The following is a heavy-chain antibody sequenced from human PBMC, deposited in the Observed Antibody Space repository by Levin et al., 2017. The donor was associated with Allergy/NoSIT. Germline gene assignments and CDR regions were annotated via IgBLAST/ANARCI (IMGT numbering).Heavy chain of an antibody. CDR2: ISSSSSYI. J-gene: IGHJ4*02. Sequence: GESLKISCAASGFTFSSYSMNWVRQAPGKGLEWVSSISSSSSYIYYADSVKGRFTISRDNAKNSLYLQMNSLRAEDTAVYYCASESGRRLDYDILTGYLHSGDYWGQGTLVTVSS. V-gene: IGHV3-21*01. D-gene: IGHD3-9*01. CDR3: ASESGRRLDYDILTGYLHSGDY. CDR1: GFTFSSYS.